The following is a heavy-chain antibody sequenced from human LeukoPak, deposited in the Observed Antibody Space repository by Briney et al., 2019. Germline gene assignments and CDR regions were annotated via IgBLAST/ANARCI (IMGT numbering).Heavy chain of an antibody. D-gene: IGHD6-13*01. CDR1: GGAITSGTYY. Sequence: PSETLSLTCTVSGGAITSGTYYWSWIRQPAGKGLEWLGRIHTSGSTNYNPSLQSRVTLSVDTSKNQFSLKLSSVTAADTAVYYCARASRAAAGLYYFDYWGQGTLVTVSS. CDR3: ARASRAAAGLYYFDY. CDR2: IHTSGST. V-gene: IGHV4-61*02. J-gene: IGHJ4*02.